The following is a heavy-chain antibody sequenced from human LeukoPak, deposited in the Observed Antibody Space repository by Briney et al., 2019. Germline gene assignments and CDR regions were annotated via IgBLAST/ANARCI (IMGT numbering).Heavy chain of an antibody. CDR3: ARDLDYYDTSGY. V-gene: IGHV3-11*01. CDR2: ISGSGSTI. Sequence: GGSLRLSCAASGFTFSYYYMSWIRRAPGKGLEWVSYISGSGSTIYYADSVKGRFTISRDNAKNSLYLQMNSLRAEDTAVYYCARDLDYYDTSGYWGQGTLVTVSS. J-gene: IGHJ4*02. D-gene: IGHD3-22*01. CDR1: GFTFSYYY.